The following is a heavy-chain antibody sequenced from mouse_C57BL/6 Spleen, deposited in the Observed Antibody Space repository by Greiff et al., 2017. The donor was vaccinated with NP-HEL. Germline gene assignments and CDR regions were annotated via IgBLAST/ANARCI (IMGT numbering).Heavy chain of an antibody. J-gene: IGHJ4*01. CDR1: GYTFTDYY. D-gene: IGHD1-1*01. CDR3: ARSPTSPYYYGSSPFYYAMDY. V-gene: IGHV1-19*01. CDR2: INPYNGGT. Sequence: VQLQQPGPVLVKPGASVKMSCKASGYTFTDYYMNWVKQSHGKSLEWIGVINPYNGGTSYNQKFKGKATLTVDKSSSTAYMELNSLTSEDSAVYYCARSPTSPYYYGSSPFYYAMDYWGQGTSVTVSS.